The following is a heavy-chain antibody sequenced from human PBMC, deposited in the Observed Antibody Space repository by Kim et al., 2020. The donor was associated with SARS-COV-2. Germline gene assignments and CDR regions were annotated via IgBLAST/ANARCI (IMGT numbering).Heavy chain of an antibody. J-gene: IGHJ4*02. CDR3: ARGALII. V-gene: IGHV4-61*01. CDR1: GGPDISGTDY. D-gene: IGHD3-10*01. CDR2: VYNIRST. Sequence: SETLSLTCTIPGGPDISGTDYRTLFPQPPGSALDCIAPVYNIRSTSYNPSLRSRVTISLDASNNQSSLKLSSVTAADTPVYYCARGALIIWSPGTPVTVS.